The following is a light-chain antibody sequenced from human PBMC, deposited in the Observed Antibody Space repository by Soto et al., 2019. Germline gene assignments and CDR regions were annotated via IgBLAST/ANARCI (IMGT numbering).Light chain of an antibody. CDR3: LKYGSSPGWT. V-gene: IGKV3-20*01. CDR2: AAS. Sequence: VWTQSTGTLSLSPGERATLSCRASQTVDSNFLAWYQQKPGQAPRLLIYAASTRATGIPDRFSGSGSGTDFTLTIGRLDPEDFAVYYCLKYGSSPGWTFGPATK. CDR1: QTVDSNF. J-gene: IGKJ1*01.